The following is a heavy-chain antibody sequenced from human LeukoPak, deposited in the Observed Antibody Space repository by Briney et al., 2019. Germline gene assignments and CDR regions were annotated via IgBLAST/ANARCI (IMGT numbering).Heavy chain of an antibody. J-gene: IGHJ4*02. CDR3: ARGWGSSWYIDY. CDR2: IYTSGGT. D-gene: IGHD6-13*01. CDR1: GGSISSYY. V-gene: IGHV4-4*07. Sequence: SETLSLTCTSSGGSISSYYWSWIRRPAGKGLEWIGRIYTSGGTNYNPSLKSRVTMSVDTSKNQFSLNLNSVTAADTAVYYCARGWGSSWYIDYWGQGTLVTVSS.